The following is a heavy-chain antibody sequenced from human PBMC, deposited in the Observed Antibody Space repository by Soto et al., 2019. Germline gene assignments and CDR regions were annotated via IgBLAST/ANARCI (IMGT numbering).Heavy chain of an antibody. Sequence: ASVKGSCKASGYTFTSYGISWVRQATGQGLEWMGWISAYNGNTNYAQKLQGRVTMTTDTSTSTAYMELRRLRSDDTAVYYCARVIPMYYYHSRPLGYWGHGTLVSGSS. D-gene: IGHD3-22*01. J-gene: IGHJ4*01. CDR3: ARVIPMYYYHSRPLGY. V-gene: IGHV1-18*04. CDR2: ISAYNGNT. CDR1: GYTFTSYG.